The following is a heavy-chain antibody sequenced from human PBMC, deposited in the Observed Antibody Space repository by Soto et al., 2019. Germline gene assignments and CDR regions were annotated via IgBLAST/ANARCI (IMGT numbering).Heavy chain of an antibody. CDR1: GFTFSSYG. V-gene: IGHV3-33*01. CDR2: IWHDGMNK. Sequence: GGSLRLSCAASGFTFSSYGMHWVRQAPGKGLEWVAVIWHDGMNKYYADSVRGRFTISRDNSKNTLYLQMNSLRAEDTAVYYCESDRGSDDPIDYWGQGTLVTVSS. CDR3: ESDRGSDDPIDY. J-gene: IGHJ4*02. D-gene: IGHD3-10*01.